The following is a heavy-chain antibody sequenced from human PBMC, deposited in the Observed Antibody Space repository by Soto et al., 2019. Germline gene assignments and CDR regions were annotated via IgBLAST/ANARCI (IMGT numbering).Heavy chain of an antibody. CDR2: ISWNSGSI. J-gene: IGHJ5*02. D-gene: IGHD3-10*01. CDR3: AKDSVLLWFGDDNWFDP. CDR1: GFTFGDYS. V-gene: IGHV3-9*01. Sequence: AGGSLRLSCVASGFTFGDYSLHWVRQAPGKGLEWVSGISWNSGSIGYADSVKGRFTISRDNAKNSLYLQMNSLRAEDTALYYCAKDSVLLWFGDDNWFDPWGQGTLVTVSS.